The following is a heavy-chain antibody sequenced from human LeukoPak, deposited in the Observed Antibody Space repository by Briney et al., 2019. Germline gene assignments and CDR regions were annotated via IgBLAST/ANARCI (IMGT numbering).Heavy chain of an antibody. CDR2: INHSGST. CDR3: ARSRAGNDFLSAFYAFDI. J-gene: IGHJ3*02. Sequence: PSETLSLTCAVYGXSLSSYYWSWIRQPPGKGLECIGEINHSGSTNNNPSLKSRVTVLVDASKNQFSLKLTSVTAADSAVYYCARSRAGNDFLSAFYAFDIWGQGTMVTVSS. D-gene: IGHD3-3*01. V-gene: IGHV4-34*01. CDR1: GXSLSSYY.